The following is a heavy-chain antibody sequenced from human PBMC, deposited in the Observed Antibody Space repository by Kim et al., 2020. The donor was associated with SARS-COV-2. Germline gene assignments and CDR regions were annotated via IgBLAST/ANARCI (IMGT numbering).Heavy chain of an antibody. Sequence: GGSLRLSCAASGFTFSSYGMHWVRQAPGKGLEWVAVIWYDGSNKYYADSVKGRFTISRDNSKNTLYLQMNSLRAEDTAVYYCARERTGDRPPEDYWGQGTLVTVSS. V-gene: IGHV3-33*01. CDR3: ARERTGDRPPEDY. CDR1: GFTFSSYG. CDR2: IWYDGSNK. J-gene: IGHJ4*02. D-gene: IGHD7-27*01.